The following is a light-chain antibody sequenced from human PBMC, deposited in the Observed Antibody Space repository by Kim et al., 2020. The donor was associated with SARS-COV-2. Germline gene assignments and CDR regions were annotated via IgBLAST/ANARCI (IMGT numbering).Light chain of an antibody. V-gene: IGKV1-9*01. CDR3: QQHNSYPWT. CDR2: AAS. CDR1: QGISSY. J-gene: IGKJ1*01. Sequence: IQLTQSPSSLSASVGDRVTITCRASQGISSYLAWYQQKPGKAPKPLIYAASTLQSGVPSRFSGSGSGTEFTLTISSLQPEDFATYYCQQHNSYPWTFGQGTKVDIK.